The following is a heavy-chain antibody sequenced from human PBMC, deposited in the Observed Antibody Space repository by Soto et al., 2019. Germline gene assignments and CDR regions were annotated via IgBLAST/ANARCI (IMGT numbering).Heavy chain of an antibody. CDR1: GGSISSYY. CDR2: IYYSGST. D-gene: IGHD3-16*02. J-gene: IGHJ4*02. CDR3: AREGAGYTGGFSV. Sequence: QVQLQESGPGLVKPSETLSLTCTVSGGSISSYYWSWIRQPPGQGLEWIGYIYYSGSTNYNPSLKSRVTISVDTSKNPFSLKLSSVTAADTAVYYCAREGAGYTGGFSVWGQGTLVTVSS. V-gene: IGHV4-59*01.